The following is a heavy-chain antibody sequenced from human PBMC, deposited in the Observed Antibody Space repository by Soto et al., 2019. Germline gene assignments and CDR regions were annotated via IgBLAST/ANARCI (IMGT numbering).Heavy chain of an antibody. D-gene: IGHD1-26*01. CDR1: GFTFSGYG. J-gene: IGHJ4*02. CDR2: ISYDGSNK. V-gene: IGHV3-30*18. Sequence: GGSLRLSCAASGFTFSGYGMHWVRQAPGEGLDWVAVISYDGSNKYYADSVKGRFTISRDNSKNTLYLQMNSLRAEDTAVYYCAKTPLLRRGREGSYFDYWGQGTLVTVSS. CDR3: AKTPLLRRGREGSYFDY.